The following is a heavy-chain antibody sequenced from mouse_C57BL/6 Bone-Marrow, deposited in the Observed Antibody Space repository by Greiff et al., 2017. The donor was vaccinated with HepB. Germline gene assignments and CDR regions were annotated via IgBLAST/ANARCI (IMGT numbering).Heavy chain of an antibody. CDR3: AVYGKMAMDY. CDR2: INPSSGYT. CDR1: GYTFTSYT. D-gene: IGHD1-1*01. V-gene: IGHV1-4*01. Sequence: VQLQQSGAELARPGASVKMSCKASGYTFTSYTMHWVKQRPGQGLEWIGYINPSSGYTKYNQKFKDKATLTADKSSSTAYMQLSSLTSEDSAVYYCAVYGKMAMDYWGQGTSVTVSS. J-gene: IGHJ4*01.